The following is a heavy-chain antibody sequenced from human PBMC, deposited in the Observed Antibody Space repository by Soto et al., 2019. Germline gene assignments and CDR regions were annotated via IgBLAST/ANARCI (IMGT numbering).Heavy chain of an antibody. V-gene: IGHV3-48*01. CDR2: IGSSSGAI. D-gene: IGHD3-3*01. Sequence: GESLKISCAASGFTFSSYSMNWVRQAPGKGLEWVSYIGSSSGAIFYADSVKGRFTISRDNAKNSLYLQMNSLKTEDTAVYYCRTSFWSGYSYGMDVWGQGTTVTVSS. J-gene: IGHJ6*02. CDR1: GFTFSSYS. CDR3: RTSFWSGYSYGMDV.